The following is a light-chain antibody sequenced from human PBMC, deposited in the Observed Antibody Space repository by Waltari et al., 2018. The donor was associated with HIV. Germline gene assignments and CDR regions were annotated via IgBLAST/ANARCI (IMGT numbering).Light chain of an antibody. V-gene: IGLV2-14*01. J-gene: IGLJ1*01. CDR2: EVS. CDR3: TSYTSSGTLYV. Sequence: QSALTQPASVSGSPGQSITISCTGTSSDVGGYNYVSWYQQHPGKAPKLMIYEVSNRPSGISNRFSGTKTGNTASLTISGLQAEDEADYYGTSYTSSGTLYVFGTGTKVTVL. CDR1: SSDVGGYNY.